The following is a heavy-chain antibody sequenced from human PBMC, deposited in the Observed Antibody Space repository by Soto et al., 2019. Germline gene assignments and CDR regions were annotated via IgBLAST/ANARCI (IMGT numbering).Heavy chain of an antibody. CDR3: ARVGCSGGSCYSSDAFDI. D-gene: IGHD2-15*01. J-gene: IGHJ3*02. CDR2: ISSSGSTI. CDR1: GFTFSDYY. V-gene: IGHV3-11*01. Sequence: PGGSLRLSCAASGFTFSDYYMSWIRQAPGKGLEWVSYISSSGSTIYYADSVKGRFTISRDNAKNSLYLQMNSLRAEDTAVYYCARVGCSGGSCYSSDAFDIWGQGTMVTVSS.